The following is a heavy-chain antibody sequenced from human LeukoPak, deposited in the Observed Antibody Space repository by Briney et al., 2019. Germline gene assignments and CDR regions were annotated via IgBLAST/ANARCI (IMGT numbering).Heavy chain of an antibody. D-gene: IGHD3-22*01. CDR3: ANPRYDSSGYYYVD. CDR2: ISAYNGNT. CDR1: GYNFISYG. Sequence: ASVKVSCKASGYNFISYGISWVRQAPGQGLEWMGWISAYNGNTNYAQSLQGRVTMTTDTSTSTAYMDLRSLRSEDTAVYYCANPRYDSSGYYYVDWGQGTLVTVSS. J-gene: IGHJ4*02. V-gene: IGHV1-18*01.